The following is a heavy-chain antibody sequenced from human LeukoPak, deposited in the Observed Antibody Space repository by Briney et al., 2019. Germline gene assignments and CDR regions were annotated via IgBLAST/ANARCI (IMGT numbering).Heavy chain of an antibody. CDR3: AIDQPVAGVSNFDP. CDR2: INPNTGNP. Sequence: ASVKVSCKASGYTFTRYAMNWLRQAPGQGLEWMGWINPNTGNPTYAQALTGRFVFSLDTSVSTAYLQISGLNTEDTAVYYCAIDQPVAGVSNFDPWGQGTLVTVSS. J-gene: IGHJ5*02. V-gene: IGHV7-4-1*02. D-gene: IGHD6-19*01. CDR1: GYTFTRYA.